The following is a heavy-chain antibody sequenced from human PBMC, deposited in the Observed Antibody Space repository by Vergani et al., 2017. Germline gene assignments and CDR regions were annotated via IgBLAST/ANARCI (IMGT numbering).Heavy chain of an antibody. CDR3: ARGPYYYYYMDV. CDR2: IYSGGST. V-gene: IGHV3-53*02. CDR1: GFTVSSNY. J-gene: IGHJ6*03. Sequence: EVQLVETGGGLIQPGGSLRLSCAASGFTVSSNYMTWVRQAPGKGLEWVSVIYSGGSTYYADSVKGRFTISRDNSKNTLYLQMNSLRAEDTAVYYCARGPYYYYYMDVWGKGTTVTVSS.